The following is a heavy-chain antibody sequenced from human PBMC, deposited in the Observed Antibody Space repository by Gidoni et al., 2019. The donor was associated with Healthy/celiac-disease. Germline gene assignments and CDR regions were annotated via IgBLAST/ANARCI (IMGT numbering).Heavy chain of an antibody. CDR2: INHSGST. CDR3: ARTGYARRFDP. CDR1: GGSFSGYY. Sequence: QLQLQQWGAGLLKPSETLSLPCAVYGGSFSGYYWSWIRQPPGKGLEWIGEINHSGSTNYNPSLKSRVTISVDTSKNQFSLKLSSVTAADTAVYYCARTGYARRFDPWGQGTLVTVSS. J-gene: IGHJ5*02. D-gene: IGHD1-1*01. V-gene: IGHV4-34*01.